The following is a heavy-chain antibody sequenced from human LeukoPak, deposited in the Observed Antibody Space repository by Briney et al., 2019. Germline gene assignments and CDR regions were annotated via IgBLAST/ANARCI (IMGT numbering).Heavy chain of an antibody. CDR3: AKCELGYDYGAY. D-gene: IGHD2-2*01. CDR1: GFNFNSYA. V-gene: IGHV3-23*01. Sequence: GGSLRLSCAASGFNFNSYAMSWVRQAPGKGLEWVSAISPSGTDTYYADSVKGRFTISRDNSKNTLYLQMNSLRAEDTAVYYCAKCELGYDYGAYWGQGTLVTVSS. J-gene: IGHJ4*02. CDR2: ISPSGTDT.